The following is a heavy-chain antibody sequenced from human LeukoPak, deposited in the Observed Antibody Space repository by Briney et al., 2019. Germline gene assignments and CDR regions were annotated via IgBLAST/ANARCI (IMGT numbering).Heavy chain of an antibody. V-gene: IGHV3-48*01. CDR2: ISSSSATI. CDR3: AKDLLYYYGSGSSFDY. Sequence: GGSLRLPCEGSGFTFSAYNMNWVRQAPGKGLESISYISSSSATIFYADSVKGRFTISRDNSKNTLYLQMNSLRVEDTAVYYCAKDLLYYYGSGSSFDYWGQGTLVTVSS. D-gene: IGHD3-10*01. CDR1: GFTFSAYN. J-gene: IGHJ4*02.